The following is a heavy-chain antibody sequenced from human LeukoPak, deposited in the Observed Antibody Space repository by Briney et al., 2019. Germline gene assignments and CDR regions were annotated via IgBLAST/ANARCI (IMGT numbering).Heavy chain of an antibody. CDR2: ISSSSSYI. Sequence: KPGGSLRLSCAASGFTFSSFSMIWVRQAPGKGLEWVSSISSSSSYIYYADSVKGRFTISRDNAKNSLYLQMNSLRAEDTAVYYCARVTIGLRDYYDSSGSLDYWGQGTLVTVSS. D-gene: IGHD3-22*01. J-gene: IGHJ4*02. V-gene: IGHV3-21*01. CDR1: GFTFSSFS. CDR3: ARVTIGLRDYYDSSGSLDY.